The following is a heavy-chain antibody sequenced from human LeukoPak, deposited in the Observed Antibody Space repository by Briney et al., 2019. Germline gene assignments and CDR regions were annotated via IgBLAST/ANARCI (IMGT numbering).Heavy chain of an antibody. CDR3: ARGKRYSSGWDYFDY. CDR1: GFTVSSDY. D-gene: IGHD6-19*01. CDR2: IYSGGST. V-gene: IGHV3-66*01. Sequence: GGSLRLSCAASGFTVSSDYMSWVRQAPGKGLEWVSVIYSGGSTYYADSVKGRFTISRDNSKNKLYLQMNSLRAEDTAVYYCARGKRYSSGWDYFDYWGQGTLVTVSS. J-gene: IGHJ4*02.